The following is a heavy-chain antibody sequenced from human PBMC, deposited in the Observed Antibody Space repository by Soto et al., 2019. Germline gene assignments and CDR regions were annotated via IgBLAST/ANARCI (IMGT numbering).Heavy chain of an antibody. J-gene: IGHJ5*02. CDR3: ARTTLITGTFNWFDP. D-gene: IGHD1-7*01. Sequence: SETLSLTCAVYGGSFSGYYWSWIRQPPGKGLEWIGEINHSGSTNYNPSLKSRVTISVDTSKNQFSLKLSSVTAADTAVYYCARTTLITGTFNWFDPWGQGTLVTVSS. V-gene: IGHV4-34*01. CDR1: GGSFSGYY. CDR2: INHSGST.